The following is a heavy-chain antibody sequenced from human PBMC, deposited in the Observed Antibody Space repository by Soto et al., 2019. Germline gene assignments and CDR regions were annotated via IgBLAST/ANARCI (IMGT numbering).Heavy chain of an antibody. CDR3: AATIHY. Sequence: QVQLQESGPGLVNPSVTLSLSCAVSGGSISSENWWSWVRQPPGKGLAWIGDIYHSGSTNYDSSLRGRVTISLDKSKNQFSLKLNSVTAADTAVDYCAATIHYWGQGTLVTVSS. D-gene: IGHD1-26*01. CDR1: GGSISSENW. J-gene: IGHJ4*02. CDR2: IYHSGST. V-gene: IGHV4-4*02.